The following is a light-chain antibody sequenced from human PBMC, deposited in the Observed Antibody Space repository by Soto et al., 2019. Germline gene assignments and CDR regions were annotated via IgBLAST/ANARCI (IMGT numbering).Light chain of an antibody. Sequence: DIQFTQSPATLSSYLLDIVIITCRASQSISTWLAWYQQKPGKAPKLLIFDASSLESGVPSRFSGSGSGTDFTLTISCLQYEDFATYYCQQYYSYPLTFGGGT. J-gene: IGKJ4*01. CDR1: QSISTW. CDR3: QQYYSYPLT. V-gene: IGKV1-5*01. CDR2: DAS.